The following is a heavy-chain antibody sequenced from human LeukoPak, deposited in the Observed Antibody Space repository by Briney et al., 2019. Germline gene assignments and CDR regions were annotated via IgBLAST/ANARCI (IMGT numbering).Heavy chain of an antibody. CDR2: ISNDESRK. V-gene: IGHV3-30*03. D-gene: IGHD3-3*01. CDR3: ARDRAWNYFDY. Sequence: GGSLRLSCAPSGFTFSRHGMHWVRQAPGKGLEWVAIISNDESRKYCAHSVEGRFTISRDNSKNTLYLQMDSLRAEDTAVYYCARDRAWNYFDYWGQGTLVTVSS. J-gene: IGHJ4*02. CDR1: GFTFSRHG.